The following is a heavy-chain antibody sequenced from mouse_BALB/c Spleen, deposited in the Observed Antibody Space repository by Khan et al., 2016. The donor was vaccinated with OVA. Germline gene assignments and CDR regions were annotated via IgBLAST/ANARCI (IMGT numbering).Heavy chain of an antibody. D-gene: IGHD1-1*01. J-gene: IGHJ2*01. CDR2: INPHIGET. V-gene: IGHV1-20*02. Sequence: EVQLQQSGPELVKPGASVKISCKASGYSFTGYFIHWVMQSHGKSLEWIGRINPHIGETFYNQKFRGKATLTVDESSSTAHMELRSLASDDSAVYFCARIYGRDFDYWGQGTTLTVSS. CDR3: ARIYGRDFDY. CDR1: GYSFTGYF.